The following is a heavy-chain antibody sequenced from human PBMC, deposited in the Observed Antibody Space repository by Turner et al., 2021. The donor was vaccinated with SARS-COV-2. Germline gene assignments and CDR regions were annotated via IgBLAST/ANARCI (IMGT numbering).Heavy chain of an antibody. D-gene: IGHD3-16*01. CDR2: IYSGGST. CDR3: ARDLVSNGMDV. Sequence: EVQLVESGGGLVQPGGSLRLSCAASGVTVSSNYMSWVRQAPGKGLEWVSVIYSGGSTYYADSVKGRFTISRYNSKNTLYLQMNSLRAEDTAVYYCARDLVSNGMDVWGQGTTVTVSS. J-gene: IGHJ6*02. CDR1: GVTVSSNY. V-gene: IGHV3-53*04.